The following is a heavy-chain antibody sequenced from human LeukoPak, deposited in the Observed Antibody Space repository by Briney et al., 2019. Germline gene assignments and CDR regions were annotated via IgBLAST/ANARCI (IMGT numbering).Heavy chain of an antibody. CDR3: ARAWEAVAGNHGVIDY. J-gene: IGHJ4*02. CDR2: INPSGGST. CDR1: GYSFINYY. D-gene: IGHD1-26*01. Sequence: GASVKVSCKASGYSFINYYIHWVRQAPGQGLEWMGIINPSGGSTSFAQKFQGRVTMTRDMSTSTVYMELNSLRSEDTAVYYCARAWEAVAGNHGVIDYWGQGTLVTVSS. V-gene: IGHV1-46*01.